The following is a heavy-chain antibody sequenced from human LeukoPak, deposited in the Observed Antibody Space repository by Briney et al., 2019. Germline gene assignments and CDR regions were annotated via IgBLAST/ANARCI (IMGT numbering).Heavy chain of an antibody. CDR1: GFTFSSYA. D-gene: IGHD3-22*01. V-gene: IGHV3-23*01. CDR3: ARDGNGDTRYYDSSGYYTRKSRANGMDV. J-gene: IGHJ6*02. CDR2: ISGSGGST. Sequence: GGSLRLSCAASGFTFSSYAMSWVRQAPGKGLEWVSAISGSGGSTYYADSVKGRITISRDNSKNTLYLQMNSLRAEDTAVYYCARDGNGDTRYYDSSGYYTRKSRANGMDVWGQGTTVTVSS.